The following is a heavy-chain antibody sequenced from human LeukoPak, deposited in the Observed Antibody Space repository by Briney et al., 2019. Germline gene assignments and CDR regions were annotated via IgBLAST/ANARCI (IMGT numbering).Heavy chain of an antibody. Sequence: SETLSLTFTVSGGSISSSSYYWGWNRQPPGKGLEWIGSIYYSGSTYYNPSLKSRVTISVDTSKNQFSLKLSSVTAADTAVYYCTRPQAVSGREAWGQGTLVTVSS. CDR2: IYYSGST. J-gene: IGHJ4*02. D-gene: IGHD2/OR15-2a*01. CDR3: TRPQAVSGREA. V-gene: IGHV4-39*07. CDR1: GGSISSSSYY.